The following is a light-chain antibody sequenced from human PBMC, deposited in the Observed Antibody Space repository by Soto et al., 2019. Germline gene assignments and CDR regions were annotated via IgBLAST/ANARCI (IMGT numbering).Light chain of an antibody. Sequence: QSALTQPASVSGSPGQSITISCTGTSSDVGGYNFVSWYQQHPGKAPKLLIYEVSTRPSGVSNRFSGSKSGNTASLTISGLQAEDEANYYCTSYTSHSNVGVFGGGTKVTVL. CDR1: SSDVGGYNF. CDR2: EVS. CDR3: TSYTSHSNVGV. J-gene: IGLJ3*02. V-gene: IGLV2-14*01.